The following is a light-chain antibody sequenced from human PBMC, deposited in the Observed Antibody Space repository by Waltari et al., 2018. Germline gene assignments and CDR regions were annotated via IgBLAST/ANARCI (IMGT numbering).Light chain of an antibody. V-gene: IGKV4-1*01. CDR3: QQYYSTPRT. Sequence: DIVMTQSPDSLAVPLGERDTIHCKSSQSVLYSSNNKNYLAWYQQKPGQPPKLLIYWASTRESGVPDRFSGSGSGTDFTLTISSLQAEDVAVYYCQQYYSTPRTFGQGTKVEIK. J-gene: IGKJ1*01. CDR1: QSVLYSSNNKNY. CDR2: WAS.